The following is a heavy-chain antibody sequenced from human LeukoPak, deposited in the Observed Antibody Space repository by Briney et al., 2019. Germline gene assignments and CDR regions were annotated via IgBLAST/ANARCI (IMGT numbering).Heavy chain of an antibody. D-gene: IGHD6-13*01. CDR3: ARDLGPVAGMQAYDI. J-gene: IGHJ3*02. CDR2: IIAGNGDA. Sequence: ASVKVSCKASGYTFTSYAIHWVRQAPGQRLEWMGWIIAGNGDARYSQKFQGRVTITRDTSASTVHMELSSLRSEDTAAYYCARDLGPVAGMQAYDIWGQGTMVTVSS. CDR1: GYTFTSYA. V-gene: IGHV1-3*01.